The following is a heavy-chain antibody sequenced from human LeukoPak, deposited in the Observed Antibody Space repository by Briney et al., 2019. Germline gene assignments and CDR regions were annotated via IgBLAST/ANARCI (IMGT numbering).Heavy chain of an antibody. D-gene: IGHD3-22*01. V-gene: IGHV4-61*02. Sequence: PSQTLSLTCTVSGGSTSSGSYYWSWIRQPAGKGLEWIGRIYTSGSTNYNPSLKSRVTISVDTSKNQFSLKLSSVTAADTAVYYCARDRGYYDSSGYYYGTEWGQGTLVTVSS. J-gene: IGHJ4*02. CDR2: IYTSGST. CDR1: GGSTSSGSYY. CDR3: ARDRGYYDSSGYYYGTE.